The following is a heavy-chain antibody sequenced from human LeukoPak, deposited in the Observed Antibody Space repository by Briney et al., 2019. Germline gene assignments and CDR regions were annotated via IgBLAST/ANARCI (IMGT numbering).Heavy chain of an antibody. CDR1: GFTFSSYS. CDR2: ISSSSSYI. CDR3: ARWKIPHYYDSSGYYFDY. D-gene: IGHD3-22*01. J-gene: IGHJ4*02. Sequence: NPGGSLRLSCAASGFTFSSYSMNWVRQAPGKGLEWVSSISSSSSYIYYADSVKGRFTISRDNAKNSLYLQMNSLRAEDTAVYYCARWKIPHYYDSSGYYFDYWGQGTRVTVSS. V-gene: IGHV3-21*01.